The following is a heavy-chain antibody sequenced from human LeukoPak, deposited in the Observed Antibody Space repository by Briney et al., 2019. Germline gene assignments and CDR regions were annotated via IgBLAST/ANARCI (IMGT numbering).Heavy chain of an antibody. D-gene: IGHD6-13*01. CDR2: ISTYNGNT. CDR1: GYTFTSYG. Sequence: ASVKVSCKASGYTFTSYGISWVRQAPGQGLEWMGWISTYNGNTSYAQKFQGRVTMTTDTSTSTAYMELRSLRSDDTAIYYCAREGYSSIWYPRRYFGLWGRGTLVTVSS. V-gene: IGHV1-18*04. J-gene: IGHJ2*01. CDR3: AREGYSSIWYPRRYFGL.